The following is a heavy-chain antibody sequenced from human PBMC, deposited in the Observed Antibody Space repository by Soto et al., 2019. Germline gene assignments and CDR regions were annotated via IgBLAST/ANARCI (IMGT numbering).Heavy chain of an antibody. D-gene: IGHD4-17*01. V-gene: IGHV3-66*01. CDR2: TYSGGDT. Sequence: EVRLVESGGGLVQPGGSLRLSCAASGVTVGNNYMSWVRQAPGKGLEWVSVTYSGGDTRYADSVKGRFSMSRDSTKNTVYLQIDSLRAEDTAGHFCARNVPVTALGYWGQGSLVTVSS. CDR3: ARNVPVTALGY. CDR1: GVTVGNNY. J-gene: IGHJ4*02.